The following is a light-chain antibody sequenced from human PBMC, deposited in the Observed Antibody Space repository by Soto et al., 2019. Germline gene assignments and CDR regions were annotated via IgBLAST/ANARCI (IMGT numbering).Light chain of an antibody. V-gene: IGLV1-44*01. CDR2: NNN. J-gene: IGLJ2*01. CDR3: ATWDDSLPAV. Sequence: QSVLTQPPSASGTPGQRVTISCSGSTSNIGSKTVSWYQQLPGSAPRVLIYNNNERPSGVPDRFSGSKSGTSASLAISGLPAEEAADYYCATWDDSLPAVFGGGTKLTVL. CDR1: TSNIGSKT.